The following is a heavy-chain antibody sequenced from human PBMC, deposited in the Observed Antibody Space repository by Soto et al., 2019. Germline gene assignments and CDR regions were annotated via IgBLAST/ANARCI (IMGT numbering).Heavy chain of an antibody. V-gene: IGHV1-2*02. CDR2: INPNSGGT. D-gene: IGHD6-13*01. J-gene: IGHJ6*02. Sequence: ASVKVSCKASGYTFTGYYMHWVRQAPGQGLEWMGWINPNSGGTNYAQKFQGRVTMTRDTSISTAYMELSRLRSDDTAVYYCAGEHSSSWYSHYYYGMDVWGQGTTVTSP. CDR3: AGEHSSSWYSHYYYGMDV. CDR1: GYTFTGYY.